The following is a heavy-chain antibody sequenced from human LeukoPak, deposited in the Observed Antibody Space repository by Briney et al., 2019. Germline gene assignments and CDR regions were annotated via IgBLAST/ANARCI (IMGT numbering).Heavy chain of an antibody. Sequence: SETLSLTCTVSGGSISSSSYYWGWIRQPPGKGLEWIGSIYYSGSTYYNPSLKSRVTISVDTSKNQFSLRLASVTTADTAVYFCARFSAAGIPAALNWFDPWGQGTLVTVSS. CDR1: GGSISSSSYY. CDR2: IYYSGST. CDR3: ARFSAAGIPAALNWFDP. D-gene: IGHD6-13*01. J-gene: IGHJ5*02. V-gene: IGHV4-39*07.